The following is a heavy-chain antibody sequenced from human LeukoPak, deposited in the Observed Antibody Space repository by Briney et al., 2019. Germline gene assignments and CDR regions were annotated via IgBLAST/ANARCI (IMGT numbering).Heavy chain of an antibody. D-gene: IGHD4-23*01. CDR3: ARDGRPTVVCGMDV. CDR1: GFTFSSYG. J-gene: IGHJ6*02. Sequence: PGRSLRLSCAASGFTFSSYGMHWVRQAPGKGLEWVAVIWYDGSNKYYADPVKGRFTISRDNSKNTLYLQMNSLRAEDTAVYYCARDGRPTVVCGMDVWGQGTTVTVSS. CDR2: IWYDGSNK. V-gene: IGHV3-33*01.